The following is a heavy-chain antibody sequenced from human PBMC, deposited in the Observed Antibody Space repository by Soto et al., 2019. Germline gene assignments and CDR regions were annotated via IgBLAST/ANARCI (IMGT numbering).Heavy chain of an antibody. CDR2: IKPDESEK. V-gene: IGHV3-7*01. CDR1: GFTFSDSW. CDR3: VRGGSNYAS. D-gene: IGHD4-4*01. J-gene: IGHJ5*02. Sequence: EVHLVESGGGLVQPGGSLRLSCTASGFTFSDSWMTWVRQAPGKGLEWVARIKPDESEKKYADSVKGRFSISRDNAKNSRYLQMDSLRGEEPAVYYCVRGGSNYASWGQGTLVTVSS.